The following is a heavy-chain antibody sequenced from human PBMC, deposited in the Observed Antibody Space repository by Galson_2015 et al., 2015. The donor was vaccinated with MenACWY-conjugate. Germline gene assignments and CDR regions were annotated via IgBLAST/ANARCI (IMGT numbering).Heavy chain of an antibody. D-gene: IGHD5-12*01. CDR2: IIPTFGTA. CDR3: ARVGGRGYSGYEIDY. Sequence: SVKVSCKASGGTFSSYAISWVRQAPGQGLEWMGGIIPTFGTANYAQKFQGRVTITADESTSTAYMELSSLRSEDTAVYYCARVGGRGYSGYEIDYWGQGTLVTVSS. V-gene: IGHV1-69*13. J-gene: IGHJ4*02. CDR1: GGTFSSYA.